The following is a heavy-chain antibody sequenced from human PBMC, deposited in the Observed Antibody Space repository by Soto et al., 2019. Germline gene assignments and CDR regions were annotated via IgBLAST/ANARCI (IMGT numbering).Heavy chain of an antibody. V-gene: IGHV3-23*01. D-gene: IGHD4-17*01. J-gene: IGHJ3*02. CDR2: ISGSGGST. CDR1: GFTFSSYA. Sequence: HPGGSLRLSCAASGFTFSSYAMSWVRQAPGKGLEWVSAISGSGGSTYYADSVKGRFTISRDNSKNTLYLQMNSLRAEDTAVYYCASPSYGDYAVYDAFDISGQGTMVTVSS. CDR3: ASPSYGDYAVYDAFDI.